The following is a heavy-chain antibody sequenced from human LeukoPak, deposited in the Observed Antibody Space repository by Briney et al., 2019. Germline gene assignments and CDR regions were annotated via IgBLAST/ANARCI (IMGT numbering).Heavy chain of an antibody. CDR3: ARDGGLHTNFDY. J-gene: IGHJ4*02. Sequence: GGSLRLSCAASGFSFRNYWMGWVRQAPGQGLEWVANTKPDGSAEYYADSVRGGFTASRDNANNLLYLQMNRLRAEDTAVYYCARDGGLHTNFDYWGQGTLLTVSS. V-gene: IGHV3-7*01. D-gene: IGHD2-15*01. CDR2: TKPDGSAE. CDR1: GFSFRNYW.